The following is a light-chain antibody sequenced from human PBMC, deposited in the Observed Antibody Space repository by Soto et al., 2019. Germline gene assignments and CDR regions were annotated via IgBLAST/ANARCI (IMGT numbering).Light chain of an antibody. Sequence: EIQITQCASSLSASVGDEVTITCRASQAIMTYLNWYQLKPGKPPNLLISSASNVQSGVPSRFSGRGSETEFTLTISGLQPEDFATYCCQQSYNYPRTFGGGTKVDI. CDR2: SAS. CDR3: QQSYNYPRT. CDR1: QAIMTY. V-gene: IGKV1-39*01. J-gene: IGKJ4*01.